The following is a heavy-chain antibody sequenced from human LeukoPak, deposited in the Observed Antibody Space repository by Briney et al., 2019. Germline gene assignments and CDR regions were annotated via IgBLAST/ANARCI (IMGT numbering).Heavy chain of an antibody. CDR3: ASIAMVRGVIIFDY. J-gene: IGHJ4*02. V-gene: IGHV3-48*03. CDR1: GFTFSSYE. D-gene: IGHD3-10*01. Sequence: GGSLRLSCAASGFTFSSYEMNWVRQAPGKRLEWVSYISSSGSTIYYADSVKGRFTISRDNAKNSLYLQMNSLRAEDTAVYYCASIAMVRGVIIFDYWGQGTLVTVSS. CDR2: ISSSGSTI.